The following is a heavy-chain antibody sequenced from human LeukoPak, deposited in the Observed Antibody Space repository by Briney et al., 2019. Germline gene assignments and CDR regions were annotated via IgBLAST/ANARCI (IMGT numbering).Heavy chain of an antibody. V-gene: IGHV3-30*02. CDR3: AKVGDSSSHL. CDR1: GFTFSSYA. Sequence: GGSLRLSCAASGFTFSSYAMHWVRQAPGKGLEWVAFIRYDGSNKYYADSVKGRFTISRDNSKNTLYLQMNSLRAEDTAVYYCAKVGDSSSHLWGQGTLVTVSS. CDR2: IRYDGSNK. D-gene: IGHD6-6*01. J-gene: IGHJ4*02.